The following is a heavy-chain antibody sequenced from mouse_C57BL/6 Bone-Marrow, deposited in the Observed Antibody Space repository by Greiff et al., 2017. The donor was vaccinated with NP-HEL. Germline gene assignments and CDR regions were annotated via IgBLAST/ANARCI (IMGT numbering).Heavy chain of an antibody. V-gene: IGHV1-81*01. J-gene: IGHJ4*01. CDR1: GYTFTSYG. CDR3: APLITTVVRGYAMDY. D-gene: IGHD1-1*01. CDR2: IYPRSGNT. Sequence: QLQQSGAELARPGASVKLSCKASGYTFTSYGISWVKQRTGQGLEWIGEIYPRSGNTYYNEKFKGKATLTADKSSSTAYMELRSLTSEDSAVYFCAPLITTVVRGYAMDYWGQGTSVTVSS.